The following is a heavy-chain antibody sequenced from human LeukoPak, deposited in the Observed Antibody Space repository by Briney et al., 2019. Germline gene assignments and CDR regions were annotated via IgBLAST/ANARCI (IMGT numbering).Heavy chain of an antibody. CDR3: ARGGVVPAAKSQNWFDR. CDR2: ISSSSSYI. Sequence: PGGSLRLSCAASGFTFSSYAMSWVRQAPGKGLEWVSAISSSSSYIYYADSVKRRFTISRDNAKNSLYLQMNSLRAEDTAVYYCARGGVVPAAKSQNWFDRWGQGTLVTVSS. V-gene: IGHV3-21*01. J-gene: IGHJ5*02. CDR1: GFTFSSYA. D-gene: IGHD2-2*01.